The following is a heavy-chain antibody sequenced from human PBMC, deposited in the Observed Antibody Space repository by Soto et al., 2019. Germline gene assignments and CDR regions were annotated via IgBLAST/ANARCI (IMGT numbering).Heavy chain of an antibody. D-gene: IGHD2-2*01. CDR3: ATPGYRSSTSCLYYLDS. V-gene: IGHV3-23*01. Sequence: EVQLLESGGGLVQPGGSLRLSCAVSGFTFSSYAMSWVRQTPGKGLEWVSAVSGSGSSTYYADSVRGRFTISRDNFKNTLYLQMASLRAEDTALYYCATPGYRSSTSCLYYLDSWGQGTLVTVSS. CDR2: VSGSGSST. CDR1: GFTFSSYA. J-gene: IGHJ4*02.